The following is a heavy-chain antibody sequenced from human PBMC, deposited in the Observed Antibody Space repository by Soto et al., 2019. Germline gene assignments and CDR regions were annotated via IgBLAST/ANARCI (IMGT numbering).Heavy chain of an antibody. V-gene: IGHV1-69*02. D-gene: IGHD3-9*01. CDR3: ATVLRYFDWTVWGFDP. J-gene: IGHJ5*02. CDR2: IIPILGIA. CDR1: GGTFSSYT. Sequence: QVQLVQSGAEVKKPGSSVKVSCKASGGTFSSYTISWVRQAPGQGLEWMGRIIPILGIANYAQKFQGRVTITEENDTSTAYMELSSLRSEDKAAYYCATVLRYFDWTVWGFDPWGQGTLVTVSS.